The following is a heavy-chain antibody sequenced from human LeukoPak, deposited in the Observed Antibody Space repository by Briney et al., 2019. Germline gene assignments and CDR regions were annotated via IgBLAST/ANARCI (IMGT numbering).Heavy chain of an antibody. V-gene: IGHV4-34*01. CDR2: INHSGST. CDR1: GGSISGYY. J-gene: IGHJ5*02. CDR3: ARGSPRGSSSRFDP. Sequence: SETLSLTCTVSGGSISGYYWSWIRQPPGKGLEWIGEINHSGSTNYNPSLKSRVTISVDTSKNQFSLKLSSVTAADTAVYYCARGSPRGSSSRFDPWGQGTLVTVSS. D-gene: IGHD6-6*01.